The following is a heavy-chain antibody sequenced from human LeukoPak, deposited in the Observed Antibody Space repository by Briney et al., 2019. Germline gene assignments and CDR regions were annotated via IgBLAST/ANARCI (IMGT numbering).Heavy chain of an antibody. Sequence: SWVRQHPGKGLEWIGYIYYSGSTYYNPSLKSRVTISVDTSKNQFSLKLSSVTAADTAVYYCARDGSSGWGRALDYWGQGTLVTVSS. D-gene: IGHD6-19*01. J-gene: IGHJ4*02. CDR3: ARDGSSGWGRALDY. CDR2: IYYSGST. V-gene: IGHV4-31*02.